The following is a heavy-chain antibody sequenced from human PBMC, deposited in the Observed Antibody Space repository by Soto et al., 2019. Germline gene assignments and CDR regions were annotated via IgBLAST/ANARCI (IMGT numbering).Heavy chain of an antibody. CDR3: ARGPRYAAQNACFDP. J-gene: IGHJ5*02. V-gene: IGHV5-51*01. Sequence: GESLKISCKGSGYSFTSYWIGWVRQMPGKGLEWMGIIYPGDSDTRYSPSFQGQVTISADKSISTAYLQWSSLKASDTAMYYCARGPRYAAQNACFDPWGQGTRVTVAS. D-gene: IGHD1-1*01. CDR2: IYPGDSDT. CDR1: GYSFTSYW.